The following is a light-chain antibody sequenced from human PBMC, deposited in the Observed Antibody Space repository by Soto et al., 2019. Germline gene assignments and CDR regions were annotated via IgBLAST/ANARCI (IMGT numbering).Light chain of an antibody. CDR1: QSVSSSY. CDR2: DAS. Sequence: EIVLTQSPGTLSLSPGERATLSCRASQSVSSSYLAWYQQKPGQAPRLLIYDASTRATGIPARFSGSASGTEFTLTISSLLSEDFAVYYCQQYNNWPLTFGGGTKVEMK. V-gene: IGKV3D-15*01. CDR3: QQYNNWPLT. J-gene: IGKJ4*01.